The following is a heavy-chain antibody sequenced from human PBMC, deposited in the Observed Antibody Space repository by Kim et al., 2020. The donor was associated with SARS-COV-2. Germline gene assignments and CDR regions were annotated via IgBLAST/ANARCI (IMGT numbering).Heavy chain of an antibody. CDR2: ITSSGVIT. CDR1: GFTFTSHS. V-gene: IGHV3-48*02. D-gene: IGHD3-22*01. Sequence: GGSLRLSCAASGFTFTSHSMNWVRQAPGKGLQWISVITSSGVITYADSVKSRCTISRDNAKNTLLLQMDSLRDEDTAVYYCSRDASSGSFMCWFDSWGQGTLVTVSS. J-gene: IGHJ5*01. CDR3: SRDASSGSFMCWFDS.